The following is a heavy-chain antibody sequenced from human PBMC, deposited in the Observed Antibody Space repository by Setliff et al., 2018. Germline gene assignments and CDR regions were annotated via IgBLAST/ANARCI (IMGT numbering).Heavy chain of an antibody. Sequence: YWSWIRQPPGKGLEWMGTIYPGNADTRYSPSFQGQVTMSADKSINTAYLQWSNLKASDTAIYYCARSLVGATYSVYFDYWGQGALVTVSS. J-gene: IGHJ4*02. CDR2: IYPGNADT. D-gene: IGHD1-26*01. CDR1: YW. CDR3: ARSLVGATYSVYFDY. V-gene: IGHV5-51*01.